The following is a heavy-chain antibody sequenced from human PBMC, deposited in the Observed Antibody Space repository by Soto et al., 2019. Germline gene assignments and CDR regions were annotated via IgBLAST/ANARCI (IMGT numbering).Heavy chain of an antibody. D-gene: IGHD2-2*01. J-gene: IGHJ6*02. CDR2: IWFDGSKK. Sequence: VQLVESGGGVVQPGRSLRLSCAASGFTFRSYGIHWVRQAPGKGLEWVALIWFDGSKKYYVDSVKGRFAVSRDNSKNTLYLQMNSLRVEDTAVYYCARDRLVPYGYGMDVWGQGTTVTVSS. CDR3: ARDRLVPYGYGMDV. CDR1: GFTFRSYG. V-gene: IGHV3-33*01.